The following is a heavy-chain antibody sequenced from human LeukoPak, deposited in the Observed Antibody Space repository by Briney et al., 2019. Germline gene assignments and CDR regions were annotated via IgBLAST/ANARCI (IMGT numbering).Heavy chain of an antibody. V-gene: IGHV3-7*01. CDR2: RNQNGGTT. CDR3: ASDPPDKTGAAFHI. CDR1: GFAFSDYW. D-gene: IGHD7-27*01. J-gene: IGHJ3*02. Sequence: GGSLRLSCAASGFAFSDYWMTWVRQAPGKGLECGADRNQNGGTTHYVDSVKGRFTISRDNAKHSLYLQMTSLRAEDTAVYYCASDPPDKTGAAFHIWGQGTMVTVSS.